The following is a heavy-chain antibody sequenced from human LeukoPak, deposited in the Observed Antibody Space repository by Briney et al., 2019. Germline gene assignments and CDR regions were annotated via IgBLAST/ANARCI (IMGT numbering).Heavy chain of an antibody. Sequence: GASVKVSFKASGYTFNGYYMHWVRQAPGQGLEWMGWINPNSGGTNYAQKFQGRVTMTRDTSISTAYMELSRLRSDDTAVYYCARGPTFYCSGGSCYYYGMDVWGQGTTVTVSS. CDR2: INPNSGGT. CDR3: ARGPTFYCSGGSCYYYGMDV. D-gene: IGHD2-15*01. CDR1: GYTFNGYY. J-gene: IGHJ6*02. V-gene: IGHV1-2*02.